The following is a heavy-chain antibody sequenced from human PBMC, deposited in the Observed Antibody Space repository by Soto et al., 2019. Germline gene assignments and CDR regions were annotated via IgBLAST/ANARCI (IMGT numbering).Heavy chain of an antibody. CDR3: AGRKCTDGICPFDC. CDR1: GFTFGSYS. D-gene: IGHD2-8*01. Sequence: PGGSLRLSCAASGFTFGSYSMNWVRQAPGKGPEWISSISTSSSYILYADSVKGRFTISRDNTKNSLYLQMSSLRAEDTALYYCAGRKCTDGICPFDCWGQGTLVTVSS. CDR2: ISTSSSYI. J-gene: IGHJ4*02. V-gene: IGHV3-21*01.